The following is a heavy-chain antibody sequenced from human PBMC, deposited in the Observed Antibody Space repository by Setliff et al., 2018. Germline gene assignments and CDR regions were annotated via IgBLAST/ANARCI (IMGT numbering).Heavy chain of an antibody. D-gene: IGHD3-22*01. CDR3: ARQSHYYDSSGLDY. Sequence: SETLSLTCAVSGYSISSGYYWGWIRQPPGKGLEWIGSIYHSGSTYYNPSLKSRVTLSVDTSKNQFSLKLSSVTAADTAVYYCARQSHYYDSSGLDYWGQGTLVTVSS. J-gene: IGHJ4*02. V-gene: IGHV4-38-2*01. CDR1: GYSISSGYY. CDR2: IYHSGST.